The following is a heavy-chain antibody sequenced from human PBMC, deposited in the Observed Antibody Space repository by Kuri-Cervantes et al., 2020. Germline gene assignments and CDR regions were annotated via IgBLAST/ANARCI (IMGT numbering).Heavy chain of an antibody. CDR2: ISYDGSNK. CDR3: AKGVTPGLRYFDWLSDY. D-gene: IGHD3-9*01. V-gene: IGHV3-30*18. J-gene: IGHJ4*02. Sequence: GESLKISCAASGFTFSSYGMHWVRQAPGKGLEWVAVISYDGSNKYYADSVKGRFTVSRDNSKNTLYLQMNSLRAEDTAVYYCAKGVTPGLRYFDWLSDYWGQGTLVTVSS. CDR1: GFTFSSYG.